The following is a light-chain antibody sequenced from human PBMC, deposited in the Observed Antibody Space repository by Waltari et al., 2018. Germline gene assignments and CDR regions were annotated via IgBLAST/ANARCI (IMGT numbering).Light chain of an antibody. CDR3: TSYTSTSTLVV. J-gene: IGLJ2*01. CDR1: SSDVGGYNY. Sequence: QSALTQPASVSGSPGQSITISCSGSSSDVGGYNYVAWYQQHPGKAPKLMIYDVTIRPSVVSNRFSGSKSGYTASLTISGLQADDEADYYCTSYTSTSTLVVFGGGTKLTVL. V-gene: IGLV2-14*03. CDR2: DVT.